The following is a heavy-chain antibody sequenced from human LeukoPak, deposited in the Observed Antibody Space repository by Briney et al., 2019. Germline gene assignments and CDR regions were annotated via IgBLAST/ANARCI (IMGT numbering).Heavy chain of an antibody. V-gene: IGHV3-30-3*02. CDR3: AKSHASIWNVYDY. CDR2: ISYDGSNK. J-gene: IGHJ4*02. Sequence: GGSLRLSCAASGFTFSSYAMHWVRQAPGKGLEWVAVISYDGSNKYYADSVKGRFTISRDNSKNTLYLQMNSLRAEDTAVYYCAKSHASIWNVYDYWGQGTLVTVSS. D-gene: IGHD1-1*01. CDR1: GFTFSSYA.